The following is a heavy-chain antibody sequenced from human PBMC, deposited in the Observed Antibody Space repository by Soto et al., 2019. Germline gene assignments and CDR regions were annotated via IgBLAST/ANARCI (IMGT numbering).Heavy chain of an antibody. J-gene: IGHJ4*02. CDR3: ATDFSGYYDSSGYCGY. CDR2: FDPEDGET. V-gene: IGHV1-24*01. D-gene: IGHD3-22*01. Sequence: GASVKVSCTVSGYTLTELSMHWVLQAPVKVLEWMGGFDPEDGETIYAQKFQGRVTMTEDTFTDTAYMELSSLRSEDTAVYYCATDFSGYYDSSGYCGYWGQGTLVTVSS. CDR1: GYTLTELS.